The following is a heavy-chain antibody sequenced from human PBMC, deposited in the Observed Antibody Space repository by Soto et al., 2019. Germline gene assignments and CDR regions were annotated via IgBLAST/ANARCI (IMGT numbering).Heavy chain of an antibody. CDR1: GYIFVNYG. CDR3: VMVDNYVTPTPQDV. J-gene: IGHJ6*02. CDR2: ISPYTGNT. V-gene: IGHV1-18*01. D-gene: IGHD3-16*01. Sequence: ASVKVSCKASGYIFVNYGIAWVRQAPGQGLEWMGWISPYTGNTHSASKVQGRLTMTTDTSTSTAHMDLGSLTSDDTAVYYCVMVDNYVTPTPQDVWGQGTTVTVSS.